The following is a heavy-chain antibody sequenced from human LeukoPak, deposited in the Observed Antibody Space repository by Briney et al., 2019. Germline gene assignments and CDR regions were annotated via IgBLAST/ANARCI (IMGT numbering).Heavy chain of an antibody. CDR1: GFTFSIYD. CDR2: IDRGVGST. V-gene: IGHV3-23*01. D-gene: IGHD4-17*01. CDR3: ASDDYGDFD. J-gene: IGHJ4*02. Sequence: GGSLRLSCVASGFTFSIYDLSWVRQAPGKGLECVSAIDRGVGSTYYADSVKGRFTISRDNSKNTLYLQMNSLRAEDTAVYYCASDDYGDFDWGQGTLVTVSS.